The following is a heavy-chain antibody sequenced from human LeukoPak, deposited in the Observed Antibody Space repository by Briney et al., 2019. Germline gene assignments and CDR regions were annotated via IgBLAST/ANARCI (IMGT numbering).Heavy chain of an antibody. V-gene: IGHV3-30*03. CDR2: ISYDGSNK. Sequence: GGSLRLSCATSGFTFSNYGMHWVRQAPGKGLEWVAVISYDGSNKYYADSVKGRFTISRDNSKNTLYLQMNSLRPEDAAVYYCAYLPLWGQGTLVTVSS. CDR1: GFTFSNYG. J-gene: IGHJ4*02. CDR3: AYLPL.